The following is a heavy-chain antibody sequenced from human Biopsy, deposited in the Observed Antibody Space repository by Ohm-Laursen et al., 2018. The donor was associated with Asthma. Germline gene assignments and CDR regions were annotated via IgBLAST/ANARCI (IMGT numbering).Heavy chain of an antibody. CDR2: VTYDGISQ. J-gene: IGHJ6*02. CDR3: ARERAGVLGSYNGMDV. D-gene: IGHD2-8*01. V-gene: IGHV3-30*03. Sequence: SLRLSCAASGFTFSNYGMHWVRQVAGKGLDWVAVVTYDGISQYYAESVKGRFTISRDDSRNTLNLQMNSVRPDDTAVYFCARERAGVLGSYNGMDVWVPGTTFSVSS. CDR1: GFTFSNYG.